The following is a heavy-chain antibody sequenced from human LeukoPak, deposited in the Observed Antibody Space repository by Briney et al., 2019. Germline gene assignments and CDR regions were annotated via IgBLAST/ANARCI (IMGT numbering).Heavy chain of an antibody. V-gene: IGHV4-39*01. CDR2: IYYSGSI. D-gene: IGHD3-9*01. J-gene: IGHJ3*02. CDR3: ARNYYDILTGYWGVSDAFDI. CDR1: GGSISSSSYY. Sequence: KPSETLSLTCTVSGGSISSSSYYWGWLRQPPGKGREWIGSIYYSGSIYYNPSLKSRVIISVDTSKNQFSLKLSSVTAADTAVYYCARNYYDILTGYWGVSDAFDIWGQGTMVTVSS.